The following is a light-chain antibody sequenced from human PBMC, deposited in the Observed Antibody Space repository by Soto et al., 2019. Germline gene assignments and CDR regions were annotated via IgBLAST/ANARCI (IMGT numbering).Light chain of an antibody. CDR2: DVT. CDR1: YSDIGTYDA. Sequence: SVLTQPRSVSGSPGQSVTISCTGTYSDIGTYDAVSWYQQNPGKAPKIIIYDVTKRPSGVPGRFSGSKSGSTASLTISGLQAEDEADYYCCLYAGNYIYVFGTGTKVTVL. V-gene: IGLV2-11*01. CDR3: CLYAGNYIYV. J-gene: IGLJ1*01.